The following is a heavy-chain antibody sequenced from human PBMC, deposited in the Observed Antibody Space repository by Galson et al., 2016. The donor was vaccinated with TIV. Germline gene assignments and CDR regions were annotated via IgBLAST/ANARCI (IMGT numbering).Heavy chain of an antibody. CDR1: GDSVSSNSAA. CDR3: ARATPSVFGIIMTVDS. V-gene: IGHV6-1*01. CDR2: TFYRSKWYN. D-gene: IGHD3-16*01. J-gene: IGHJ4*02. Sequence: CAISGDSVSSNSAAWNWLRQSPSRGLEWLGRTFYRSKWYNDYAPSVESRITINPDTSKNQFSLQLNSVTPEDTAVYYCARATPSVFGIIMTVDSWGQGTLVTVSS.